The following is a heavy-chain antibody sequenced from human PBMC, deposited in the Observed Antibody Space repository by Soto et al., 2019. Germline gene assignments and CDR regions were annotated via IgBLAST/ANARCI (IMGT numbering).Heavy chain of an antibody. J-gene: IGHJ4*02. V-gene: IGHV3-74*01. CDR3: ARGIYGDSVGYDH. Sequence: EVQLVESGGGIVQPGGSLRLSCAASGFTFSSYYMHWVRQAPGKGLVWVSRISDDGSTTIYAESVRGRFTISRDSAKNTLSLQMNRLSAEDTAVYYCARGIYGDSVGYDHWGQGTLVTVSS. D-gene: IGHD4-17*01. CDR2: ISDDGSTT. CDR1: GFTFSSYY.